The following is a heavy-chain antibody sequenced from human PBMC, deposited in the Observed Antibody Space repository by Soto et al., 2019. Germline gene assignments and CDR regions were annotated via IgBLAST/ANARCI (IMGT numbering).Heavy chain of an antibody. J-gene: IGHJ2*01. Sequence: QVQLQESGPGLVKPSETLSLTCTVSGGSISSYYWSWIRQPPGKGLEWIGYIYYSGSTNYNPSLKSRVTISVDTSKNQFSLKLSSVTAADTAVYYCVGGKRGLDLWGRGTLVTVSS. CDR1: GGSISSYY. V-gene: IGHV4-59*01. CDR3: VGGKRGLDL. CDR2: IYYSGST.